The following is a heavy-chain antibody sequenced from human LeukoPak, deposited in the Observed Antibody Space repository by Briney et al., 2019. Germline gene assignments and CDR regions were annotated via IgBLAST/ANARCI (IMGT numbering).Heavy chain of an antibody. Sequence: SETLSLTCAVYGGSFSGYYWSWIRQPPGKGLEWIGEINHNGSTNYNPSLKSRVTISVDTSKNQFSLKLSSVTAADTAVYYCARDKIVVVPAALEKNWFDPWGQGTLVTVSS. CDR3: ARDKIVVVPAALEKNWFDP. J-gene: IGHJ5*02. CDR1: GGSFSGYY. D-gene: IGHD2-2*01. CDR2: INHNGST. V-gene: IGHV4-34*01.